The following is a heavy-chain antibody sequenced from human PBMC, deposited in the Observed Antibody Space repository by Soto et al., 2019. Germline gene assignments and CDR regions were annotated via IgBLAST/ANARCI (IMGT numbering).Heavy chain of an antibody. CDR2: ISITSSYI. CDR1: GFTFSSYT. CDR3: ARGAIRGYSYGYSDY. Sequence: PGGSLRLSCAACGFTFSSYTMDWVRQAPGKGLQWVSSISITSSYIYYADSVKGRFAISRDNTQNSLYLQMNSLRAEDTAVYYCARGAIRGYSYGYSDYWGQGTLVTVSS. V-gene: IGHV3-21*01. J-gene: IGHJ4*02. D-gene: IGHD5-18*01.